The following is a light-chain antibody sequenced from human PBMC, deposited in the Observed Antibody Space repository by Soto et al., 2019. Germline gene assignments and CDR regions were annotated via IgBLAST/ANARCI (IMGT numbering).Light chain of an antibody. V-gene: IGKV3-11*01. Sequence: EIVLTQSPATLSLSPGERATLSCRASQSVSSYLAWYQQKPGQAHRLLIYDTSNRATGIPARFSGSGSGTDLTLTFSSLEPEDFAVYYCQQRYGWPLTFGGGAKVEIK. CDR3: QQRYGWPLT. CDR1: QSVSSY. CDR2: DTS. J-gene: IGKJ4*01.